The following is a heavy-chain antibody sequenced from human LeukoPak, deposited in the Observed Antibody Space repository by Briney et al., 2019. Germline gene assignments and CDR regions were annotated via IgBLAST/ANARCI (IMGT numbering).Heavy chain of an antibody. D-gene: IGHD2-2*01. Sequence: ASVKVSCKASGYSITDYYIHWVRQAPGQGLEWMGWFNPNSGGTNFAQKLQGRVSMTTDTSTSTAYMELRNLRSDDTAVYYCARGCDTSSCPFDYWGQGTLVTVSS. J-gene: IGHJ4*02. CDR2: FNPNSGGT. CDR3: ARGCDTSSCPFDY. V-gene: IGHV1-2*02. CDR1: GYSITDYY.